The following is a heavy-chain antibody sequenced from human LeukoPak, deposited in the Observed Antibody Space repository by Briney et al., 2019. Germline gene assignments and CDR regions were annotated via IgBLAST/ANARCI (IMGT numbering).Heavy chain of an antibody. J-gene: IGHJ4*02. CDR2: IYYTGNT. D-gene: IGHD1-1*01. CDR3: AGSRTTATVDY. Sequence: SETLSLTCSVSGGSISNYYWSWIRQPPGKGLEWIGYIYYTGNTNYNPSLKSRVTISVDTSKNQFSLKLSSVTAADTAVYYCAGSRTTATVDYWGQGTLVTVSS. CDR1: GGSISNYY. V-gene: IGHV4-59*01.